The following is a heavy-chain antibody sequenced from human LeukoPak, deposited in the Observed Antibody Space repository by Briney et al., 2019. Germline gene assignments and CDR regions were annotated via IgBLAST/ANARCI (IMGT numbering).Heavy chain of an antibody. V-gene: IGHV4-34*01. D-gene: IGHD4-17*01. CDR2: TNHSGTI. J-gene: IGHJ4*02. CDR1: GGSFSGYY. Sequence: SETLSLTCAVYGGSFSGYYWSWIRQPPGKGLEWIGETNHSGTINYNPSLKSRVTLSLDTSKKQFSVKLTSVTAADTAVYYCARGAVTTPYPIDFWGQGTLVTVSS. CDR3: ARGAVTTPYPIDF.